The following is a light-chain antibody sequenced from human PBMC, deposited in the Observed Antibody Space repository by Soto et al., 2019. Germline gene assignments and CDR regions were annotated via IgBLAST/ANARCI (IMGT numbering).Light chain of an antibody. V-gene: IGKV1-33*01. CDR2: DAS. J-gene: IGKJ3*01. CDR3: QQSDNVPVT. Sequence: DIPMTQSPTSLSASVGDSVTITCQASQDISSYLNWYQQKPGKAPKLLIYDASDLATGVPSRFSGVGSGTDFTLAISSLQPEDIATYYCQQSDNVPVTFCPGTKVDIK. CDR1: QDISSY.